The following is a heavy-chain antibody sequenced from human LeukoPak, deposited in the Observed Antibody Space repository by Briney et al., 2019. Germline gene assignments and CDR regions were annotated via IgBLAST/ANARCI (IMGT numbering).Heavy chain of an antibody. V-gene: IGHV4-38-2*02. CDR2: VYTSAST. CDR1: GYSISSGYY. CDR3: ARVSMVWGVINYFDY. D-gene: IGHD3-10*01. Sequence: PSETLSLTCTVSGYSISSGYYWGWIRQPPGKGLEWIGRVYTSASTNYNPSLKSRVTLSVDTSKNQFSLKLSSVTAADTAVYYCARVSMVWGVINYFDYWGQGILVTVSS. J-gene: IGHJ4*02.